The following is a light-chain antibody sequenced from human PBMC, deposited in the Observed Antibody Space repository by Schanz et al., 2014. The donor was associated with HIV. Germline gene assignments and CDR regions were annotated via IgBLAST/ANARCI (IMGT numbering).Light chain of an antibody. Sequence: QSALTQPASVSGSPGQSITISCTGVSSDVGGHNYVSWYQQHPGRAPQLMIYDVTYRPSGVSNRFSGSKSGNTASLTISGLQAEDEADYYCSSYASSTSVLLGGGTKLTVL. CDR3: SSYASSTSVL. J-gene: IGLJ2*01. CDR1: SSDVGGHNY. CDR2: DVT. V-gene: IGLV2-14*03.